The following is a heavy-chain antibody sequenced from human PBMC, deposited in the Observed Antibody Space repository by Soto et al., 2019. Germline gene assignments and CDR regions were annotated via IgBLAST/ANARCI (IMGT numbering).Heavy chain of an antibody. Sequence: GGSLRLSCVASGFTLSSYHMDWVRQAPGKGLEWISYIHASSISNIYYADSVKGRFTISRDNAKNSLYLQMDSLRAEDTAVYYCARDGTTGTANYHYAMDVWGQGTAVTVAS. CDR3: ARDGTTGTANYHYAMDV. CDR2: IHASSISNI. J-gene: IGHJ6*02. CDR1: GFTLSSYH. V-gene: IGHV3-48*03. D-gene: IGHD4-17*01.